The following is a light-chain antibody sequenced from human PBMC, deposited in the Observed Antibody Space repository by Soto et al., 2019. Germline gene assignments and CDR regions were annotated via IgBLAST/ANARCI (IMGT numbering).Light chain of an antibody. V-gene: IGKV1-5*03. Sequence: DLQMTQSPSTLSASVGDRVTITCRASQSISSWLAWYQQKPGKAPKLLIYKASNLESGVPSRFSGCGSGTEFTLNISSLQPDDFATYYCQQYNSYPLTFGPGNKVDIK. CDR3: QQYNSYPLT. J-gene: IGKJ3*01. CDR2: KAS. CDR1: QSISSW.